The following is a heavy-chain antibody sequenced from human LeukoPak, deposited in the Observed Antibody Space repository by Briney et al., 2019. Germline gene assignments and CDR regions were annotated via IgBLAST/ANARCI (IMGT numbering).Heavy chain of an antibody. D-gene: IGHD6-19*01. Sequence: ASVKVSCTASGYTFTGYYMHWVRQAPGQGLEWMGWTNPNSGGTNYAQKFQGRVTMTRDTSISTAYMELSRLRSDDTAVYYCARDFLKQWLVPLWGQGTLVTVSS. CDR2: TNPNSGGT. V-gene: IGHV1-2*02. J-gene: IGHJ4*02. CDR1: GYTFTGYY. CDR3: ARDFLKQWLVPL.